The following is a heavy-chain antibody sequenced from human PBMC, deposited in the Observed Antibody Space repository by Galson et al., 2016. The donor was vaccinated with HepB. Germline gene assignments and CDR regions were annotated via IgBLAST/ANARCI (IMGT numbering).Heavy chain of an antibody. D-gene: IGHD5-24*01. V-gene: IGHV4-59*01. J-gene: IGHJ4*02. Sequence: LSLTCTVSGGSISTYYWNWIRQPPGKGLEWIGCIHYSGDTKSDPSLKSRVTMSLDTSKNQLSLQLSSVTAADTAIYYCARDGYNCGLDCWGQGTLVTVSS. CDR3: ARDGYNCGLDC. CDR2: IHYSGDT. CDR1: GGSISTYY.